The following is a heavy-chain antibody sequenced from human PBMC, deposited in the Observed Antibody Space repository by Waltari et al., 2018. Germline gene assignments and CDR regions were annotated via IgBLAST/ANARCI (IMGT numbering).Heavy chain of an antibody. Sequence: EVQLLESGGGLIQPGGSLRLSCAVSGFNVGSNYMSWVRQAPGKGLAWVSVVYPAGNTYYADSVKGRFTISRDSSDNTFSLQMNNLRVEDTAVYYCTKDAYDSPNHYPPTWFDPWGHGTLVTVSS. D-gene: IGHD3-10*01. J-gene: IGHJ5*02. CDR3: TKDAYDSPNHYPPTWFDP. V-gene: IGHV3-53*01. CDR1: GFNVGSNY. CDR2: VYPAGNT.